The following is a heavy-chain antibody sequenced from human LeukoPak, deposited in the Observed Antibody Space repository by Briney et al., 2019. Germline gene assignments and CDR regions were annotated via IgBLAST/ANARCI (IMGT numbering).Heavy chain of an antibody. Sequence: SETLSLTCTVSGGSISSSSYYWGWIRQPPGKGLEWIGSIYYSGSTYYNPSLKSRVTISVDTSKNQFSLKLSSVTAADTAVYYCARDYYYDSSGYYSPFDYWGQGTLVTVSS. CDR1: GGSISSSSYY. J-gene: IGHJ4*02. CDR2: IYYSGST. V-gene: IGHV4-39*07. D-gene: IGHD3-22*01. CDR3: ARDYYYDSSGYYSPFDY.